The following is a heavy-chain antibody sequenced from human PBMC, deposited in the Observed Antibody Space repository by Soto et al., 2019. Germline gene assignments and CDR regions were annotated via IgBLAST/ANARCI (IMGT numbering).Heavy chain of an antibody. V-gene: IGHV3-23*01. CDR2: ISGSGGST. J-gene: IGHJ4*02. CDR1: GFTFSSYA. CDR3: AKGRYYYDSSGYYYFDY. D-gene: IGHD3-22*01. Sequence: GGSLRLSCAVSGFTFSSYAMSWVRQAPGKGLEWVSAISGSGGSTYYADSVKGRFTISRDNSKNTLYLQMNSLRAEDTAVYYCAKGRYYYDSSGYYYFDYWGQGTLVTVSS.